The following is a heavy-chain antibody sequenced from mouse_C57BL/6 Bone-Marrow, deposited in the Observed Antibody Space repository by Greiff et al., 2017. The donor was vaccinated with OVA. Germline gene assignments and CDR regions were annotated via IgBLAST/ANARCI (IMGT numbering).Heavy chain of an antibody. V-gene: IGHV1-61*01. Sequence: QVQLKQPGAELVRPGSSVMLSCKASGYTFPSYWMDWVKQRPGQGLEWIGNIYPSDSENHYNQKFQDKATLTVDKSSSTAYMQLSSLTSEDSAVYYCASLMVRYFDYWGQGTTLTVSS. CDR1: GYTFPSYW. J-gene: IGHJ2*01. CDR2: IYPSDSEN. D-gene: IGHD2-2*01. CDR3: ASLMVRYFDY.